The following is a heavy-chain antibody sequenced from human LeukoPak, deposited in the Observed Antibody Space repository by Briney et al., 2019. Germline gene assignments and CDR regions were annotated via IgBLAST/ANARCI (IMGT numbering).Heavy chain of an antibody. CDR2: TSSSSSYI. Sequence: PGGSLRLSCAASGFTFSSYSMNWVRQAPGKGLEWVSSTSSSSSYIYYADSVKGRFTIGRDHAKNSLYVQMNILGAEDTAVYYCPRVFAVAGLDYWGQGTLGTVS. V-gene: IGHV3-21*01. CDR3: PRVFAVAGLDY. D-gene: IGHD6-19*01. J-gene: IGHJ4*02. CDR1: GFTFSSYS.